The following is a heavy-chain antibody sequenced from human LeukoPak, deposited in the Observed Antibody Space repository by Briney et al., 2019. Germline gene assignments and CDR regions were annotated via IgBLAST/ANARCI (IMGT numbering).Heavy chain of an antibody. CDR1: GGSISTYY. CDR2: IYYSGNT. CDR3: ARDPEYSNNWVRAFDV. J-gene: IGHJ3*01. Sequence: PSETLSLTCTVSGGSISTYYWSWIRQPPGKGLEWIAYIYYSGNTNYNPSLKSRVSISLDTSKNQFSLKLSSVTAADTAVYYCARDPEYSNNWVRAFDVWGQGTMVTVSS. D-gene: IGHD6-13*01. V-gene: IGHV4-59*12.